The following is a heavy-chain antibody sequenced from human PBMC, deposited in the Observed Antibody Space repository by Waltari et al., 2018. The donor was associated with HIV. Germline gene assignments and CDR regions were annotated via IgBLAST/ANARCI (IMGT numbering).Heavy chain of an antibody. D-gene: IGHD3-3*01. CDR2: INEDGRIT. J-gene: IGHJ4*02. Sequence: EVQLVESGGGLVQPGGSLRLSCAASGFTFTNYWMHWVRQVPGKGLVWVSRINEDGRITNYEDSVKGRFTISRDNAKDTLWLQMNSLRAEDTAIYYCARELSGYSDNWGQGTLVTVSS. CDR1: GFTFTNYW. CDR3: ARELSGYSDN. V-gene: IGHV3-74*01.